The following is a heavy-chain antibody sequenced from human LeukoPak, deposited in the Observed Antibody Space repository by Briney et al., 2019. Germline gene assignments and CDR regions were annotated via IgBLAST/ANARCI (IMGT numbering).Heavy chain of an antibody. Sequence: SETLSLTCTVSGGSISSYYWSWIRQPAGKGLEWIGRIYTSGSTNYNPSLKSRVTMSVDTSKNQFSLKLSSVTAADTAVYYCARDLGYCSSTSSYKCTNWFDSWGQGTLVTVSS. J-gene: IGHJ5*01. CDR1: GGSISSYY. V-gene: IGHV4-4*07. CDR3: ARDLGYCSSTSSYKCTNWFDS. D-gene: IGHD2-2*02. CDR2: IYTSGST.